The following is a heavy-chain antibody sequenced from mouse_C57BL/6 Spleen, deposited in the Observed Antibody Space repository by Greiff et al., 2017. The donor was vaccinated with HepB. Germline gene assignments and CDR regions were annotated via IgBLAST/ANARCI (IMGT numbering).Heavy chain of an antibody. D-gene: IGHD2-4*01. J-gene: IGHJ3*01. CDR2: IDPENGDT. CDR1: GFNIKDDY. V-gene: IGHV14-4*01. CDR3: TTGGLRRFAY. Sequence: EVKLQESGAELVRPGASVKLSCTASGFNIKDDYMHWVKQRPEQGLEWIGWIDPENGDTEYASKFQGKATITADTSSNTAYLQLSSLTSEDTAVYYCTTGGLRRFAYWGQGTLVTVSA.